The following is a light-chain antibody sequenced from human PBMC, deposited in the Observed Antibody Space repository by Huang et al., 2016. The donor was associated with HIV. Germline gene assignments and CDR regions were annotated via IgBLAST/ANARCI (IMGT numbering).Light chain of an antibody. CDR1: QSVSSN. V-gene: IGKV3-15*01. J-gene: IGKJ5*01. CDR2: GAS. Sequence: EIVMTQSPATLSVSPGERATLSCRASQSVSSNLAWYQQKPGQAPRLLIYGASTRATGIPAMFSGSGSGTEFTLTISSLRSEDFAVYYCQKYNNWLLITFGQGTRLEIK. CDR3: QKYNNWLLIT.